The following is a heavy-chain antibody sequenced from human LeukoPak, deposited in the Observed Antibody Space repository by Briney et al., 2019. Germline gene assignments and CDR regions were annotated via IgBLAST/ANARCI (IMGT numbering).Heavy chain of an antibody. D-gene: IGHD6-19*01. V-gene: IGHV3-23*01. CDR2: ISGNGGST. J-gene: IGHJ2*01. CDR1: GFSFSSYA. CDR3: AKIERWLVHGFDL. Sequence: GGSLRLSCAASGFSFSSYAMNWVRQAPGKGLEWVASISGNGGSTYYADSVKGRFTISRDNSRNAVFLQMISPRDDDTAIYYCAKIERWLVHGFDLWGRGTLVTVSS.